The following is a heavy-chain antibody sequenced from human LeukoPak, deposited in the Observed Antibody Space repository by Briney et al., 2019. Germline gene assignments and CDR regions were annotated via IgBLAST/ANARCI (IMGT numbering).Heavy chain of an antibody. CDR2: IYASGST. Sequence: SETLSLTCTVSGDSISGNYWSWIRQPAGKGLEWIGRIYASGSTNYNPSLKSRVTISVDTSKNQFSLKLSSVTAADTAVYYCAGSSGYYYFDYWGQGTLVTVSS. CDR1: GDSISGNY. D-gene: IGHD3-22*01. CDR3: AGSSGYYYFDY. V-gene: IGHV4-4*07. J-gene: IGHJ4*02.